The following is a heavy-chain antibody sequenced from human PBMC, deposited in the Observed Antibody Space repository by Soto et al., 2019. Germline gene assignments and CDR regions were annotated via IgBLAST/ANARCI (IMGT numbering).Heavy chain of an antibody. CDR1: GGSFSGYY. V-gene: IGHV4-34*01. Sequence: QVQLQQWGAGLLKPSETLSLTCAVYGGSFSGYYWSWIRQPPGKGLEWIGEINHSGSTNYNPSLKSRVTISVDTSKNQFSLKLSSVTAADTAVYYCARVPYYDFWSGYYLTFDYWGQGTLVTVSS. D-gene: IGHD3-3*01. CDR3: ARVPYYDFWSGYYLTFDY. J-gene: IGHJ4*02. CDR2: INHSGST.